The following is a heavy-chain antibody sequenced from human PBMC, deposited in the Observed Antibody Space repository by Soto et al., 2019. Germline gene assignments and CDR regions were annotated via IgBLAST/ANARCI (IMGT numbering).Heavy chain of an antibody. CDR1: GYSFTSYW. D-gene: IGHD3-3*01. CDR3: ARLYYDFWSGPRTHYYYGMDV. V-gene: IGHV5-10-1*01. J-gene: IGHJ6*01. CDR2: IDPSDSYT. Sequence: PGESLKISCKGSGYSFTSYWISWVRQMPGKGLEWMGRIDPSDSYTNYSPSFQGHVTISADKSISTAYLQWSSLKASDTAMYYCARLYYDFWSGPRTHYYYGMDVWGQGPTVTVSS.